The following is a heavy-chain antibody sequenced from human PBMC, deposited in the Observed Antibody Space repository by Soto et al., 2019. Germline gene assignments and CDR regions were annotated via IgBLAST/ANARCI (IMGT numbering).Heavy chain of an antibody. Sequence: ASVKVSCKASGYTFTSYGISWVRQAPGQGMEWMGWISAYNGNTNYAQKLQGRVTMTTDTSTSTAYMELRSLRSDDTAVYYCASVPETYDILNVFVYWGQGSLVTVSS. CDR2: ISAYNGNT. J-gene: IGHJ4*02. D-gene: IGHD3-9*01. V-gene: IGHV1-18*01. CDR1: GYTFTSYG. CDR3: ASVPETYDILNVFVY.